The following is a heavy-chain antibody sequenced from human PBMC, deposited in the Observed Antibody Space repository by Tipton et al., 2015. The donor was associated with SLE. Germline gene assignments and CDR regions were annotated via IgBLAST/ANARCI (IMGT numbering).Heavy chain of an antibody. J-gene: IGHJ4*02. CDR3: ARGSQGGSYAFDY. V-gene: IGHV5-51*01. Sequence: QLVQSGAEMKKPGESLKISCKGSGYSFTTYWIAWVRQMPGKGLECMGIIYPADSDSRYSPSFQGQVTISADRSINTAYLQWSSLKASDTAIYYCARGSQGGSYAFDYWGQRTLVTVPS. D-gene: IGHD1-26*01. CDR1: GYSFTTYW. CDR2: IYPADSDS.